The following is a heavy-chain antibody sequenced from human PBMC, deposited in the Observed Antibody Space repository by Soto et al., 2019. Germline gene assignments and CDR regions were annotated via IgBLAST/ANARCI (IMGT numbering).Heavy chain of an antibody. D-gene: IGHD2-2*01. CDR1: GVTFSSYA. Sequence: EVQLLESGGGLVHPGGSLKLACTVSGVTFSSYAMGWGRQTPETGRGWAPGIDGSGFDTSYAASVKGRFTISRDNSENTLYLHMNNLRAEDTARYYCAKEILAAAYAATSAFDFWGPGTLVTVTS. CDR3: AKEILAAAYAATSAFDF. V-gene: IGHV3-23*01. CDR2: IDGSGFDT. J-gene: IGHJ4*02.